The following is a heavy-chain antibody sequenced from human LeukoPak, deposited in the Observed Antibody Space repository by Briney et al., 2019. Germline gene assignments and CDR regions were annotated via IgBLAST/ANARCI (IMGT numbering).Heavy chain of an antibody. CDR2: ISGSGGST. V-gene: IGHV3-23*01. J-gene: IGHJ4*02. Sequence: PGGSLRLSCAASGFTFSSYAMSWVRQAPGKGLEWVSAISGSGGSTYYADSVKGRFTISRDNSKNTLYLQMNSLRAEDTAVYYCAKGWHYDILTGYCPDYWGQGTLVTVSS. CDR3: AKGWHYDILTGYCPDY. CDR1: GFTFSSYA. D-gene: IGHD3-9*01.